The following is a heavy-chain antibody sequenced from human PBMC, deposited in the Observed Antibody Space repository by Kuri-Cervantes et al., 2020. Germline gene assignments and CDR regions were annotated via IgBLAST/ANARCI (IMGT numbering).Heavy chain of an antibody. V-gene: IGHV1-8*01. D-gene: IGHD5-24*01. Sequence: ASVKVSCKASGYSFTRYDINWVRQATGQGLEWMGWMNPKSGKTGYGQRFQGRVTMTRNTAASTAYMELSSLRSEDTAVYYCASAQERWLHYWYFDLWGRGTLVTVSS. J-gene: IGHJ2*01. CDR1: GYSFTRYD. CDR2: MNPKSGKT. CDR3: ASAQERWLHYWYFDL.